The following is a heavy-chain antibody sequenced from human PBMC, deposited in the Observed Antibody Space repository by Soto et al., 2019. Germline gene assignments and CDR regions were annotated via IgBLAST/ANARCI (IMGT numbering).Heavy chain of an antibody. CDR3: ARDSQSRYQLLCVDDY. CDR1: GFTFSDYY. D-gene: IGHD2-2*01. Sequence: GGSLRLSCAASGFTFSDYYMSWIRQAPGKGLEWVSYISSSGSTIYYADSVKGRFTISRDNAKNSLYLQMNSLRAEDTAVYYCARDSQSRYQLLCVDDYWGQGTLVTVSS. CDR2: ISSSGSTI. V-gene: IGHV3-11*01. J-gene: IGHJ4*02.